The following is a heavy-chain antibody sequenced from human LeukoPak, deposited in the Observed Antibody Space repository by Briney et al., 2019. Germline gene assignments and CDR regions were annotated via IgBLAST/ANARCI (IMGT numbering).Heavy chain of an antibody. CDR3: ARHLQLWLLYFDY. Sequence: SETLSLTCTVSGGSISSSSYYWGWIRQPPGKGLEWIGSIYYSGSTYYNPSLKSRVTISVDTSKNQFSLKLSSVTAADTAVYYCARHLQLWLLYFDYWGQGTLVTVSS. V-gene: IGHV4-39*01. D-gene: IGHD5-18*01. CDR1: GGSISSSSYY. CDR2: IYYSGST. J-gene: IGHJ4*02.